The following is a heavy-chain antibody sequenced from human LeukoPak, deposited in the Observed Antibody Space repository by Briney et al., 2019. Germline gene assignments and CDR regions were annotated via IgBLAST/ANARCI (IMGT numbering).Heavy chain of an antibody. D-gene: IGHD3-10*01. CDR1: GFTFSSYA. CDR2: ISYDGSSK. CDR3: ARDQGEYYYYYYMDV. Sequence: GRSLRLSCAASGFTFSSYAMHWVRQAPGKGLEWVAVISYDGSSKYYADSVKGRFTIPRDNSKNTRYLQITSLRADDTAVYYCARDQGEYYYYYYMDVWGKGTTVTVSS. V-gene: IGHV3-30*01. J-gene: IGHJ6*03.